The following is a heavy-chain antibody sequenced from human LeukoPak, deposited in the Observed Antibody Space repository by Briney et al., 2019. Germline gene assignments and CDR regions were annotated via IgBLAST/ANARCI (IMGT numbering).Heavy chain of an antibody. CDR2: ISSNGGST. D-gene: IGHD2-2*01. CDR1: GFTFSNYA. CDR3: ARYRCSSTSCFVDY. Sequence: GGSLRLSCAAYGFTFSNYAMYWVRQAPGKGLEYVSAISSNGGSTYYANSVKGRFTISRDNSKNTLYLQMGSLRAEDMAVYYCARYRCSSTSCFVDYWGQGTLVTVSS. J-gene: IGHJ4*02. V-gene: IGHV3-64*01.